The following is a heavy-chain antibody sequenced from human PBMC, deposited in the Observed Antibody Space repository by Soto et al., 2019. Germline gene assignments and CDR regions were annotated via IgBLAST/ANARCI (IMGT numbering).Heavy chain of an antibody. J-gene: IGHJ6*02. CDR1: GFSLSTSGMC. Sequence: SGPTLVNPTQTLTLTCPFSGFSLSTSGMCVSWIRQPPGKALEWLALIDWDDDKYYSTSLKTRLTISKDTSKNQVVLTMTNMDPVDTATYYCARRVATIRGEYGMDVWGQGTTVTVSS. CDR2: IDWDDDK. D-gene: IGHD5-12*01. V-gene: IGHV2-70*01. CDR3: ARRVATIRGEYGMDV.